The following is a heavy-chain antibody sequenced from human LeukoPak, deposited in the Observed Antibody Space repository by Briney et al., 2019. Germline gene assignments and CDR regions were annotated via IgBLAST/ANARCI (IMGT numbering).Heavy chain of an antibody. CDR1: GGTFSSYA. CDR3: ARDARRGVELKAFDI. CDR2: IIPIFGTA. Sequence: SVKVSCKASGGTFSSYAISWVRPAPGQGLEWMGGIIPIFGTANYAQKFQGRVTITADESTSTACMELSSLRSEDTAVYYCARDARRGVELKAFDIWGQGTMVTVSS. D-gene: IGHD1-7*01. V-gene: IGHV1-69*13. J-gene: IGHJ3*02.